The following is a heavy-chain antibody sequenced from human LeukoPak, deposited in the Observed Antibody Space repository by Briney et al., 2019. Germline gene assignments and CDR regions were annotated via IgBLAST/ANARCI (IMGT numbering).Heavy chain of an antibody. CDR2: IVVGSGVT. CDR3: AASNDYGDYVGY. CDR1: GFTFTSSA. Sequence: ASVKVSCKASGFTFTSSAMQWVRQARGQRLEWMGWIVVGSGVTSYAQKFQERVTITRDMSTRTAYMELSSLRSEDTAVYYCAASNDYGDYVGYWGQGTLVTVSS. D-gene: IGHD4-17*01. J-gene: IGHJ4*02. V-gene: IGHV1-58*02.